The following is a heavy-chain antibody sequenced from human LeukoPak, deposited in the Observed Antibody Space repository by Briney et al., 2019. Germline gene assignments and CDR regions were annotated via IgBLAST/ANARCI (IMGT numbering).Heavy chain of an antibody. CDR1: GGSFSGYY. V-gene: IGHV4-34*01. Sequence: PSETLSLTCAVYGGSFSGYYWSWIRQPPGKGLEWIGEINHSGSTNYNPSLKSRVTISVDTSKNQFSLKLSSVTAADTAVYYCARGVSYDSSGYYMFFDYWGQGTLVTVSS. D-gene: IGHD3-22*01. CDR2: INHSGST. J-gene: IGHJ4*02. CDR3: ARGVSYDSSGYYMFFDY.